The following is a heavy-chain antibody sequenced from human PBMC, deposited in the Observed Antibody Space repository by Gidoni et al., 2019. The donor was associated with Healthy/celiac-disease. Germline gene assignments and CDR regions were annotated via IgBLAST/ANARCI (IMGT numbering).Heavy chain of an antibody. CDR2: ISSSSSYI. CDR3: ARARDYGDYGGYDAFDI. J-gene: IGHJ3*02. Sequence: EVQLVESGGGLVKPGGSLRLSCAASGFTFSSYSMNWVRQAPGKGLEWVSSISSSSSYIYYADSVKGRFTISRDNAKNSLYLQMNSLRAEDTAVYYCARARDYGDYGGYDAFDIWGQGTMVTVSS. D-gene: IGHD4-17*01. CDR1: GFTFSSYS. V-gene: IGHV3-21*01.